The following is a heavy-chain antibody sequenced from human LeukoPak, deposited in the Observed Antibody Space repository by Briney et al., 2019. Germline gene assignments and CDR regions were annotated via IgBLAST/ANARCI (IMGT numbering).Heavy chain of an antibody. CDR1: GGSISGSNYY. V-gene: IGHV4-39*07. J-gene: IGHJ6*03. Sequence: SETLSLTCTVSGGSISGSNYYWGWIRQTPGKGLEWIGSIYYDGTTYYNPSLKSRITISVDTSKNQFSLKLTSVTAADTGLYYCARAYYYYYYYMDVWGKGTTVTVS. CDR2: IYYDGTT. CDR3: ARAYYYYYYYMDV.